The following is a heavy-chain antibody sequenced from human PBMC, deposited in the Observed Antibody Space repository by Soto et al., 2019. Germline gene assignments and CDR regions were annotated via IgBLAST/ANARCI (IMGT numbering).Heavy chain of an antibody. Sequence: AGESLKISCKGSGYSFTSYWIGWVRQMPGKGLEWMGIIYPGDSDTRYSPSFQGQVTISADKSISTAYLQWSSLKASDTAMYYCARHSYYYDSSGYYSDYWGQGTLVTVSS. CDR2: IYPGDSDT. V-gene: IGHV5-51*01. D-gene: IGHD3-22*01. CDR1: GYSFTSYW. CDR3: ARHSYYYDSSGYYSDY. J-gene: IGHJ4*02.